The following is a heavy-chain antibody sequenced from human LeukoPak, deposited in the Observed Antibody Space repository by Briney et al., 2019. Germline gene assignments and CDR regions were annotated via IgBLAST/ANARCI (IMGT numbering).Heavy chain of an antibody. V-gene: IGHV4-39*01. CDR1: GGSISSSSYY. Sequence: SETLSLTCTVSGGSISSSSYYWGWIRQPPGKGLEWIGSIYYSGSTYYNPSLKSRVTISVDTSKNQFSLKLSSVTAADTAVYYCARASSSWYGAHSDYWGQGTLVTVSS. CDR3: ARASSSWYGAHSDY. CDR2: IYYSGST. J-gene: IGHJ4*02. D-gene: IGHD6-13*01.